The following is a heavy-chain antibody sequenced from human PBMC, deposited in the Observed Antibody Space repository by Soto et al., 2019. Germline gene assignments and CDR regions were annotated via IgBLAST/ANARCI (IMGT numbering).Heavy chain of an antibody. Sequence: QVQLQQWGAGLLKPSETLSLTCAVYGGFVSSGSYYWSWIRQPPGKGLEWIGEMSHSGGTHFNQSLKSPLTISVDTSKNQFSLKMSSVTAADTALYYCARVERGTATTVVDAFDIWGPGKMVTVSS. D-gene: IGHD1-1*01. J-gene: IGHJ3*02. CDR2: MSHSGGT. CDR1: GGFVSSGSYY. V-gene: IGHV4-34*01. CDR3: ARVERGTATTVVDAFDI.